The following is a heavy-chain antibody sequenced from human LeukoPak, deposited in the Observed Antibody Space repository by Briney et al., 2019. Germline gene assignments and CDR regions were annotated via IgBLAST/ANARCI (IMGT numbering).Heavy chain of an antibody. CDR1: GGSISSSSYY. Sequence: SETLSLTCTVSGGSISSSSYYWGWIRQPPGKGLEWIGSIYYSGSTYYNPSLKSRVTISVDTSKNQFSLKLSSVTAADTAVYYCASLVDIVVVPAARPIDYWGQGTLVTVSS. CDR2: IYYSGST. CDR3: ASLVDIVVVPAARPIDY. J-gene: IGHJ4*02. V-gene: IGHV4-39*01. D-gene: IGHD2-2*01.